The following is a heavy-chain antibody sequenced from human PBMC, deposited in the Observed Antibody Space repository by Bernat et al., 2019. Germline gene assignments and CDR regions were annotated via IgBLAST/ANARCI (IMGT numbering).Heavy chain of an antibody. J-gene: IGHJ4*02. CDR3: ARDTRGIFDY. CDR1: EFSFSAYW. D-gene: IGHD3-10*01. Sequence: EVQLVESGGGMVQPGESLRLSCAASEFSFSAYWMSWVRQAPGKGLEWVANIKQDGSDKNYMDSVKGRFTISRDNAKNSLYLQMISLRAEDTAVYFCARDTRGIFDYWGQGTLVTVSS. V-gene: IGHV3-7*03. CDR2: IKQDGSDK.